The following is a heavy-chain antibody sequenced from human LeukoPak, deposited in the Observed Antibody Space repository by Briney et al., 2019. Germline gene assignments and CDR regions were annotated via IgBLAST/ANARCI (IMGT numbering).Heavy chain of an antibody. Sequence: GASVKVSCKASGYTFTSNDINWVRQATGQGLEWMGWMNPNSGNTGYAQKFQGRVTITRNTSISTAYMELSSLRSEDTAVYYCAREEEMVYGDFDYWGQGTLVTVSS. CDR1: GYTFTSND. V-gene: IGHV1-8*01. J-gene: IGHJ4*02. CDR3: AREEEMVYGDFDY. CDR2: MNPNSGNT. D-gene: IGHD2-8*01.